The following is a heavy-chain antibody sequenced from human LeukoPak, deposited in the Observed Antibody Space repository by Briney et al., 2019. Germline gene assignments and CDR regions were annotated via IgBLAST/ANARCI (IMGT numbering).Heavy chain of an antibody. CDR2: ISTRSSTI. CDR1: GFTFSSYN. J-gene: IGHJ4*02. CDR3: GRTVYGVTGADY. Sequence: GGSLRLSCAASGFTFSSYNMICVRQAPGKGLEWISYISTRSSTIYYADSVKGRFTISRDNARNSLFLQMNSLRDEDTAVYYCGRTVYGVTGADYWGQGTLVTVSS. V-gene: IGHV3-48*02. D-gene: IGHD3-10*01.